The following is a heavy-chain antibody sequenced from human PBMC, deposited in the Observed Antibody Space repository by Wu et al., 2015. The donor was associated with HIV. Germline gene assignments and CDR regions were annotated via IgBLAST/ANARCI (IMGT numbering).Heavy chain of an antibody. CDR3: ARDGQQLALTYDY. CDR2: INPNSGGT. D-gene: IGHD6-13*01. Sequence: QGQLVQSGSEVKRPGASVKVSCKASGYTFTGYYMHWVRQAPGQGLEWMGWINPNSGGTNYAQKFQGRVTMTRDTSTSTVYMELSSLRSEDTAVYYCARDGQQLALTYDYWGQGTLVTVSS. V-gene: IGHV1-2*02. CDR1: GYTFTGYY. J-gene: IGHJ4*02.